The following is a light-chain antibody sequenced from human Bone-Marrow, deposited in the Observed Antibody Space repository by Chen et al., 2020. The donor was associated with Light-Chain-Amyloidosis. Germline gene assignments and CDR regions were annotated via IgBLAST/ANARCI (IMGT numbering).Light chain of an antibody. V-gene: IGLV3-21*02. CDR2: DDS. J-gene: IGLJ3*02. CDR1: NIGSTS. Sequence: SYVLTQPSSVSVAPGQTATIACGGNNIGSTSVHWYQQTPGQAPLLVVYDDSDRPSGIPERWAGSNSRNTATLTIRRVEAGDEADYYCQVWDRSSERPVFGGGTKLTVL. CDR3: QVWDRSSERPV.